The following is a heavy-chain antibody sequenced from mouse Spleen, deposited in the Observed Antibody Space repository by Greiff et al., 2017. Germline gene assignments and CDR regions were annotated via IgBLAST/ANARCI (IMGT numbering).Heavy chain of an antibody. CDR3: ERPYYGSSYRFAY. V-gene: IGHV1-9*01. Sequence: VQLQQSGAELMKPGASVKLSCKATGYTFTGYWIEWVKQRPGHGLEWIGVILPGGGSTNYNEKFKGKATFTADTSSNTAYMQLSSLTTEDSAIYYSERPYYGSSYRFAYWGQGTLVTVSA. D-gene: IGHD1-1*01. J-gene: IGHJ3*01. CDR2: ILPGGGST. CDR1: GYTFTGYW.